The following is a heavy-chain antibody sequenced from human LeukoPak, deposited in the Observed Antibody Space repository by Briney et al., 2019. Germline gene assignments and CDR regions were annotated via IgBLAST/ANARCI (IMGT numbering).Heavy chain of an antibody. CDR1: GFTFSSYA. J-gene: IGHJ3*01. Sequence: GGSLRLSCAASGFTFSSYAMSWVRQAPGKGLKWVADISGSGADTYYADSVKGRFTISRDNSKNTLYLQMNSLRAEDTAVYHCAKEASYYVSGSYFSLWGQGTKVTVSS. V-gene: IGHV3-23*01. D-gene: IGHD3-10*01. CDR2: ISGSGADT. CDR3: AKEASYYVSGSYFSL.